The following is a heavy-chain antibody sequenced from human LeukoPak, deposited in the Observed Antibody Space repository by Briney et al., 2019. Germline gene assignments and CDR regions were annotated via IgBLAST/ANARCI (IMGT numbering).Heavy chain of an antibody. D-gene: IGHD3-10*01. CDR3: ARELGGAGSYFFPYYGMDV. CDR1: VYTFISYG. V-gene: IGHV1-18*01. CDR2: ISCYNGNT. J-gene: IGHJ6*02. Sequence: ASVNVSFKSSVYTFISYGINWVRQAPGQGLEWMGWISCYNGNTNYAQNLQGRVTMTRDTSTSTAYMELRSLRSDDTAVYYCARELGGAGSYFFPYYGMDVWGQGTTVTVSS.